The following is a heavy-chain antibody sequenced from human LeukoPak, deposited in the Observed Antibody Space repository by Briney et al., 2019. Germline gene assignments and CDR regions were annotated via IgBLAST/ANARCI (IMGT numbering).Heavy chain of an antibody. V-gene: IGHV3-7*01. CDR3: ARDNARGLRYSYSKSGNYFDY. Sequence: PGGSLRLSCAASGFTFSSYWMSWVRQAPGKGLEWVANIKQDGSEKYYVDSVKGRFTISRDNAKNSLYLQMNSLRAEDTAVYSCARDNARGLRYSYSKSGNYFDYWGQGTLVTVSS. CDR1: GFTFSSYW. CDR2: IKQDGSEK. J-gene: IGHJ4*02. D-gene: IGHD5-18*01.